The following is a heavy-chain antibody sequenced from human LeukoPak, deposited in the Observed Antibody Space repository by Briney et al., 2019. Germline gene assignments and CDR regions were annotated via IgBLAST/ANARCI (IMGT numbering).Heavy chain of an antibody. CDR2: LSHSGSS. CDR1: GASVSSYY. D-gene: IGHD2-2*01. Sequence: PSETLSLTCTVSGASVSSYYWSWIRQPPGRGLEWIGYLSHSGSSDSNPSLKSRVTILMDTSKNQFSLKLTSVTAADTAVYYCARARYANAWYAFDIWGQGTMVTVSS. J-gene: IGHJ3*02. CDR3: ARARYANAWYAFDI. V-gene: IGHV4-59*02.